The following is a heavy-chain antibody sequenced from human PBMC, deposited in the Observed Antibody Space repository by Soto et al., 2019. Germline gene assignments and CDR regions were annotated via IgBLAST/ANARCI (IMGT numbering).Heavy chain of an antibody. V-gene: IGHV3-23*01. D-gene: IGHD3-10*01. CDR3: AKVLSKNYYYPFDF. Sequence: QSGGSLRLSCTASGFTFRDYAMAWVRQAPGKGLEWVSTISGGSSVTYYGDSVKGRFTIARDNAKKTLFLQLNRLSAEDMATYYCAKVLSKNYYYPFDFWGQGTQVTVSS. J-gene: IGHJ4*02. CDR2: ISGGSSVT. CDR1: GFTFRDYA.